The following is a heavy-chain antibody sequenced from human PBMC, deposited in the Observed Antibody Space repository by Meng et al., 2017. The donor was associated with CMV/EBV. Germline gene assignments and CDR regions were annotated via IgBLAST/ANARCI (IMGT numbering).Heavy chain of an antibody. CDR2: IYSGGST. Sequence: VELGEFGGGWVQPGGSRRLACAASGFTVSSNYMSCVRQAPGKGLEWVSVIYSGGSTYYADSVKGRFTISRDNSKNTLYLQMNSLRAEDTAVYYCALFGAAAGHDYWGQGTLVTVSS. CDR3: ALFGAAAGHDY. V-gene: IGHV3-66*01. CDR1: GFTVSSNY. J-gene: IGHJ4*02. D-gene: IGHD6-13*01.